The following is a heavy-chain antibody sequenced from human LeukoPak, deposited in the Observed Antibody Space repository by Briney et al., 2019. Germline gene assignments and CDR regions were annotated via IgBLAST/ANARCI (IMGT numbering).Heavy chain of an antibody. CDR3: ATAGARISGTTYTY. D-gene: IGHD1-7*01. CDR1: GYSFTRYW. Sequence: GESLKISCKTSGYSFTRYWIAWVRQTPGKGLEWMGIVYPDDSDTRYSPAFQGQVTISADKSTTTAYLHWSSLKASDTAVYYCATAGARISGTTYTYWGQGTLVTVSS. CDR2: VYPDDSDT. J-gene: IGHJ4*02. V-gene: IGHV5-51*01.